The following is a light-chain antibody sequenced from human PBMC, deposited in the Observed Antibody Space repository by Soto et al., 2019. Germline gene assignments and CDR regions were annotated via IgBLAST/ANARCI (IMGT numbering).Light chain of an antibody. CDR3: SSYTSGSTLYV. V-gene: IGLV2-14*01. CDR2: DVS. CDR1: SSDVGGYNC. J-gene: IGLJ1*01. Sequence: QSVLTQPASVSGSPGQSITISCTGTSSDVGGYNCVSWYQQHPGKAPKLMIYDVSNRPSGVSNRFSGSKSGNTASLTISGLQAEDEADYYCSSYTSGSTLYVFGSGTKVTV.